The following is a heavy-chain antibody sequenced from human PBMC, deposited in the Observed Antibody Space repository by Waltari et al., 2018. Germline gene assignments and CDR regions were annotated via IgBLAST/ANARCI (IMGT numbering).Heavy chain of an antibody. CDR1: GFLADVW. V-gene: IGHV3-7*01. Sequence: EAQLVESGGGLVQPGGSLRLSCAASGFLADVWRDWVRQAPGKGLEWVASINEDGNKKDYVDSVKGRFTISRDNAKKSLYLQMNSLRVEDTAIYYCVSEYISGYWGQGTLVTVSS. D-gene: IGHD6-19*01. J-gene: IGHJ4*02. CDR3: VSEYISGY. CDR2: INEDGNKK.